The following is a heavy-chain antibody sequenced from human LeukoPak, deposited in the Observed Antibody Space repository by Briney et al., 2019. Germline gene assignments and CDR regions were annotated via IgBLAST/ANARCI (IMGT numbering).Heavy chain of an antibody. Sequence: SETLSLTCAVYGGSFSGYYWSWIRQPPGKGLEWIGEIDDSGSGNSNPSLKSRVAISVDTSKNQFSLKLTSVTAADTAVYCCARQNLNSSLYSFDYWGQGALATVSS. CDR2: IDDSGSG. J-gene: IGHJ4*02. CDR1: GGSFSGYY. V-gene: IGHV4-34*01. CDR3: ARQNLNSSLYSFDY. D-gene: IGHD3-16*02.